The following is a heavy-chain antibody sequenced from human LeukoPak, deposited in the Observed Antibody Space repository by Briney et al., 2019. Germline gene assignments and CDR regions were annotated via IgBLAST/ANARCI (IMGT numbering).Heavy chain of an antibody. CDR1: GFTFSSYE. J-gene: IGHJ4*02. Sequence: KPGGSLRLSCAASGFTFSSYEMNWVRQAPGKGLEWVSSISDSTTYIYYADSVKGRFTISRDNAKNSLYLQMNSLRAEDTAVYYCARYYGSGSPPSDSWGQGTLVTVSS. CDR3: ARYYGSGSPPSDS. V-gene: IGHV3-21*01. CDR2: ISDSTTYI. D-gene: IGHD3-10*01.